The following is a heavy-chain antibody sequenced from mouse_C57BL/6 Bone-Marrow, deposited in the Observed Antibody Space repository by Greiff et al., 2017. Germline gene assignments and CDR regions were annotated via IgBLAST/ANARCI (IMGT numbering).Heavy chain of an antibody. CDR1: GYTFTNYW. Sequence: VQLQQSGAELVRPGTSVKMSCKASGYTFTNYWIGWAKQRPGNGLEWIGDIYPGGGYTNYNEKFKGKATLTADKSSSTAYMQFSSLTSEESAIYYCARSSSLWAWFAYWGQGTLVTVSA. CDR3: ARSSSLWAWFAY. D-gene: IGHD1-1*02. J-gene: IGHJ3*01. V-gene: IGHV1-63*01. CDR2: IYPGGGYT.